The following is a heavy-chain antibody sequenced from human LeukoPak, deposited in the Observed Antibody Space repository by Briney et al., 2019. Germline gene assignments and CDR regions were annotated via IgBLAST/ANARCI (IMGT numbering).Heavy chain of an antibody. CDR2: INPGGGST. CDR1: GYTFTSHY. V-gene: IGHV1-46*01. J-gene: IGHJ6*03. CDR3: ASPMVRGVIGRPYYMDV. D-gene: IGHD3-10*01. Sequence: ASVKVSCKASGYTFTSHYMHWVRQAPGQGLEWMGVINPGGGSTSYAQKFQGRIIMTRDMSTSTAYMELSSLRSEDTAVYYCASPMVRGVIGRPYYMDVWGKGTTVTISS.